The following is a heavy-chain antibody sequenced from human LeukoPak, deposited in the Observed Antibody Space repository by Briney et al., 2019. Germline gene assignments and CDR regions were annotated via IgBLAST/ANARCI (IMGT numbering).Heavy chain of an antibody. CDR2: ISRSSIYT. CDR1: GFTFSNYN. Sequence: GGSLRLSCTASGFTFSNYNMNWVRQAPGKGLGWVSSISRSSIYTYYEDSVKGRRTISRDNAKNSLYLQMNSLRAEDTAVYYCARGRYDSSGYYSIFDYWGQGTLVTVSS. V-gene: IGHV3-21*06. J-gene: IGHJ4*02. D-gene: IGHD3-22*01. CDR3: ARGRYDSSGYYSIFDY.